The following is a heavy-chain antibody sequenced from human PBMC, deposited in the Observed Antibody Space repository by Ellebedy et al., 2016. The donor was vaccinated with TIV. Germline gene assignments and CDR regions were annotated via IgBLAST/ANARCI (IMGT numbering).Heavy chain of an antibody. CDR1: GFTLRSYG. Sequence: PGGSLRLSCAASGFTLRSYGMHWVRQAPGKGLEWVAVVSYDGKNKYYADSVKGRFTISRDNSKNTLYLQINRLRAEDTAVYYCAKESHGSGWSSFDQWGQGTLVTVTS. V-gene: IGHV3-30*18. D-gene: IGHD6-19*01. J-gene: IGHJ4*02. CDR2: VSYDGKNK. CDR3: AKESHGSGWSSFDQ.